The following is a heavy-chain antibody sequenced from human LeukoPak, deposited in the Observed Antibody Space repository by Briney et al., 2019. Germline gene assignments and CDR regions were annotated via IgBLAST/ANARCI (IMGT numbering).Heavy chain of an antibody. CDR3: ARSHGSGSPLDY. V-gene: IGHV3-30-3*01. Sequence: GGSLRLSCAASGFTFSSYAMHWVRQAPGKGLEWVAVISYDGSNKYYADSVKGRFTISRDNSKNTLYLQMNSLRAEDTAVYYCARSHGSGSPLDYWGQGTLVTVSS. D-gene: IGHD3-10*01. CDR2: ISYDGSNK. CDR1: GFTFSSYA. J-gene: IGHJ4*02.